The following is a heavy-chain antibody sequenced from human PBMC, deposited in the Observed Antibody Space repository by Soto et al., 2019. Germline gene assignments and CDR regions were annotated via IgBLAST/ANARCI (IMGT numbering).Heavy chain of an antibody. J-gene: IGHJ6*02. Sequence: GVLRLSCAASGVTVTSNYMSWVRQAPRKGLEWVAVIYVGGSTSYADTVKGRFTISRDKSRNTVNLQMNSLRAEDTAVYYCASPLREGGTMGGDYFYYGMDVWGQGTTVTVSS. D-gene: IGHD3-10*01. CDR3: ASPLREGGTMGGDYFYYGMDV. V-gene: IGHV3-53*01. CDR2: IYVGGST. CDR1: GVTVTSNY.